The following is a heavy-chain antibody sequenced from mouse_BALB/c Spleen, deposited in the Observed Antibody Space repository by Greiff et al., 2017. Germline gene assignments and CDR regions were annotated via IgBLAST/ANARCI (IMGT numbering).Heavy chain of an antibody. Sequence: EVQRVESGGGLVKPGGSLKLSCAASGFTFSSYAMSWVRQTPEKRLEWVATISSGGSYTYYPDSVKGRFTISRDNAKNTLYLQMSSLRSEDTAMYYCARRDYEETRYFDVWGAGTTVTVSS. D-gene: IGHD2-4*01. CDR2: ISSGGSYT. V-gene: IGHV5-9-3*01. CDR3: ARRDYEETRYFDV. J-gene: IGHJ1*01. CDR1: GFTFSSYA.